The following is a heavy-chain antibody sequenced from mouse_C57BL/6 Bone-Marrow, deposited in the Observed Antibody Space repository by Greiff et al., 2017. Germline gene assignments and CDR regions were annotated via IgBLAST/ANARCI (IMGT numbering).Heavy chain of an antibody. V-gene: IGHV1-85*01. CDR2: IYPRDGST. Sequence: VQLQQSGPELVKPGASVKLSCKASGYTFTSYDINWVKQRPGQGLEWIGWIYPRDGSTKDNEKLKGKATLTVDTSSSTAYMEIHSLTSEDSAVYFCARLEFDGSSGDWYSDVWGTGTTVTVSS. D-gene: IGHD1-1*01. CDR3: ARLEFDGSSGDWYSDV. J-gene: IGHJ1*03. CDR1: GYTFTSYD.